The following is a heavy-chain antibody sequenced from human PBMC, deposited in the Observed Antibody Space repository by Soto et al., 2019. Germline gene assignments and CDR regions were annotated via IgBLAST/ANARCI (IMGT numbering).Heavy chain of an antibody. CDR1: GGSFSCYY. CDR2: INQSERT. Sequence: PSETLSLTCAVYGGSFSCYYWTWIRQPPGKGLEWIGEINQSERTNFNPSLESRVIMSVDTSKNQFSLKLTSVTAADTAVYYCARMRDGYNSETLDIWGQGTLVTVSS. V-gene: IGHV4-34*01. D-gene: IGHD1-1*01. CDR3: ARMRDGYNSETLDI. J-gene: IGHJ3*02.